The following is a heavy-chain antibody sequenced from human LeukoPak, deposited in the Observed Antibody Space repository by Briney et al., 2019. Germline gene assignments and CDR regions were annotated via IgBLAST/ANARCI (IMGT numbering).Heavy chain of an antibody. CDR3: ARTYDYIWGSFRSHSFDS. J-gene: IGHJ4*02. V-gene: IGHV4-34*01. D-gene: IGHD3-16*02. CDR2: INHSGGT. Sequence: PSETLSLTCVVYGGSFSGYYWSWIRQTPGKGLEWIGEINHSGGTNYSPSLKSRVTISLDTSKNQFSLNLSSVTAADTGVYYCARTYDYIWGSFRSHSFDSWGQGTLVTVSS. CDR1: GGSFSGYY.